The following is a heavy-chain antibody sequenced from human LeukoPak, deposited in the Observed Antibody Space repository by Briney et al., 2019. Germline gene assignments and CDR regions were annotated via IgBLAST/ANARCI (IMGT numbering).Heavy chain of an antibody. J-gene: IGHJ4*02. CDR3: ARRLSTVSSYLED. D-gene: IGHD2/OR15-2a*01. Sequence: SETLSLTCTVSGGSISIRSDYWGWIRQPPGKGLEWIGDIYYSGTTNYNPSLKSRVTMSVDTSKNQFSLKLNSATAADTAVYYCARRLSTVSSYLEDWGQGALVTVSS. CDR1: GGSISIRSDY. V-gene: IGHV4-39*01. CDR2: IYYSGTT.